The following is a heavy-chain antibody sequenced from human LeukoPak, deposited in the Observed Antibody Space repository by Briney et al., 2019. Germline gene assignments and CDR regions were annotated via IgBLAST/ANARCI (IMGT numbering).Heavy chain of an antibody. V-gene: IGHV4-59*01. CDR1: GDSSTNYH. CDR2: IYYTGGT. CDR3: ASYDFRGRSYGFFPDY. Sequence: SETLSLTCTVSGDSSTNYHWSWIRQPPGKALEWIGYIYYTGGTNYNPSLKSRVTISVDTSKNQFSLKLSSVTAADTAVYYCASYDFRGRSYGFFPDYWGQGTLVTVSS. D-gene: IGHD5-18*01. J-gene: IGHJ4*02.